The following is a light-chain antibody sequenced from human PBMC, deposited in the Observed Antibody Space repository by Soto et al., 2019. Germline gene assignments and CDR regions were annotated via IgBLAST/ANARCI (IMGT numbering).Light chain of an antibody. CDR1: QSVSSW. J-gene: IGKJ1*01. Sequence: DIQMTQSPSTLSASVGDRVTITCRASQSVSSWLAWYQQKPGKAPKLLIYKASSLESGVPSRFSGSGSGTDFTLTISSLQPDDFASYYCQQYYSYWTFGQGTNVEIK. CDR2: KAS. CDR3: QQYYSYWT. V-gene: IGKV1-5*03.